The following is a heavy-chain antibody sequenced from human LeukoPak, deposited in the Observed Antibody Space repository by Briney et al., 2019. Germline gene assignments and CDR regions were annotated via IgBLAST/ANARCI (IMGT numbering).Heavy chain of an antibody. CDR1: GFTFSSYA. CDR2: ISGSGGST. CDR3: AKLHGLWFGESFDY. D-gene: IGHD3-10*01. Sequence: PGGSLRLSCAASGFTFSSYAMSWVRQAPGKGLEWVSAISGSGGSTYYADSVKGRFTISRDNSMNTLYLQMNSLRAEDTAVYYCAKLHGLWFGESFDYWGQGTLVTVSS. V-gene: IGHV3-23*01. J-gene: IGHJ4*02.